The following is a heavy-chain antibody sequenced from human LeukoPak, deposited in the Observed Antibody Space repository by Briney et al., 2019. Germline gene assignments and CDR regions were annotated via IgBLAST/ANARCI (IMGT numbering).Heavy chain of an antibody. V-gene: IGHV3-30*03. CDR2: ISYDGSNK. CDR1: GFTFSSYG. CDR3: ARDNLQWLALDY. Sequence: GGSLRLSCAASGFTFSSYGMHWVRQAPGKGLEWVAVISYDGSNKYYADSVKGRFTISRDNSKNTLYLQMNSLRAEDTAVYYCARDNLQWLALDYWGQGTLVTVSS. J-gene: IGHJ4*02. D-gene: IGHD6-19*01.